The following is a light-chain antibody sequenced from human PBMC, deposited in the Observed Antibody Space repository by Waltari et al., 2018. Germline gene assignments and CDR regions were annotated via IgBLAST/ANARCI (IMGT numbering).Light chain of an antibody. J-gene: IGKJ1*01. CDR1: QSVRGY. Sequence: EFVLTQSPATLSLSPGERATLSCRASQSVRGYLAWYQQKPGQAPRLLIYDTSNRATGIPARFSGSGSGTDFTLTISSLEPEDFAVYYCQQYANTPRTFGQGTTVEIK. CDR2: DTS. V-gene: IGKV3-11*01. CDR3: QQYANTPRT.